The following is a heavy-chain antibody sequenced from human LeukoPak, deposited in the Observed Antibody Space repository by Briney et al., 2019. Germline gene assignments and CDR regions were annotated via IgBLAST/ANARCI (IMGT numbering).Heavy chain of an antibody. Sequence: GSLRLSCAASGFAFNSYWMHWVRQAPGTGLVWVSRVGSDGSSTTYADSVKGRFTISRDNAENTLYLQMNSLRAEDTATYYCARGTVTIYGPFDYWGQGALVTVSS. V-gene: IGHV3-74*01. J-gene: IGHJ4*02. D-gene: IGHD3-3*01. CDR3: ARGTVTIYGPFDY. CDR1: GFAFNSYW. CDR2: VGSDGSST.